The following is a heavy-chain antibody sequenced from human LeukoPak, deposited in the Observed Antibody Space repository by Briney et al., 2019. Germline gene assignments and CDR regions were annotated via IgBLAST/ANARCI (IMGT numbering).Heavy chain of an antibody. V-gene: IGHV3-30*02. CDR2: IRYDGSNK. J-gene: IGHJ4*02. CDR3: AKGEGGYDFFDY. D-gene: IGHD5-12*01. Sequence: PGGSLRLSCAASGLTFSSYGMHWVRQAPGKGLEWVAFIRYDGSNKYYADSVKGRFTISRDNSKNTLYLQMNSLRAEDTAVYYCAKGEGGYDFFDYWGQGTLVTVSS. CDR1: GLTFSSYG.